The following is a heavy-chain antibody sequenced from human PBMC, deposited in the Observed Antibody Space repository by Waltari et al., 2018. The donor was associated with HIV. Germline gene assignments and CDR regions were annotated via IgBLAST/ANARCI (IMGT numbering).Heavy chain of an antibody. CDR2: KKEDGSEK. CDR3: ARDFWSGYSLYLDQ. J-gene: IGHJ4*02. Sequence: VQLVESGGGLVQPGGSLRLSCAASGFTFSRYWMSWVRQAPGKWLEWEANKKEDGSEKDYVDSVKGRFTISRDNAKNSLFLQMNYLRAEDTAVYYCARDFWSGYSLYLDQWGQGILVTVSS. D-gene: IGHD3-3*01. CDR1: GFTFSRYW. V-gene: IGHV3-7*01.